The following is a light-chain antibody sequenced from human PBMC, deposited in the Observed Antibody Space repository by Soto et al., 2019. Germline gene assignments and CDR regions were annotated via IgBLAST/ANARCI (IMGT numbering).Light chain of an antibody. J-gene: IGKJ1*01. CDR3: QQRENWLRT. V-gene: IGKV3-11*01. Sequence: EIVLTQSPATLSLSPGERATLSCRASQSVSTYLAWYQQKPGQAPRLLIYDASNRATGIPARFSGSGSGTDFTLTISSLEPEDFAVYYCQQRENWLRTFGQGTKV. CDR2: DAS. CDR1: QSVSTY.